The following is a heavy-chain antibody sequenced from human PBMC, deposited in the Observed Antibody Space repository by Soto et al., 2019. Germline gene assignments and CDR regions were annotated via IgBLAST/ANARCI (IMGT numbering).Heavy chain of an antibody. D-gene: IGHD1-7*01. CDR1: GGSFSGYY. CDR3: ARALTTDCNYVGYDY. J-gene: IGHJ4*01. V-gene: IGHV4-34*01. Sequence: QVQLQQWGAGLLKPSETLSLTCAVYGGSFSGYYWSWIRQPPGKGLEWIGEINHSGSTNYNPSLNSRVSMSIDTSKDQLALYPSSMATSATAVYYCARALTTDCNYVGYDYWGHRTLVTVAS. CDR2: INHSGST.